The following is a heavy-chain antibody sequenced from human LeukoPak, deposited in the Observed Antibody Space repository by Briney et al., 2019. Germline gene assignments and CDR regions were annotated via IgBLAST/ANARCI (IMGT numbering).Heavy chain of an antibody. CDR2: INPNSGGT. CDR1: GYTFTGYY. D-gene: IGHD3-3*01. V-gene: IGHV1-2*02. J-gene: IGHJ5*02. Sequence: ASVTVSCTASGYTFTGYYMHWVRPAPGQGREWMGWINPNSGGTNYAQKFQGRVTMTRDTSISTAYMELSRLRSDDTAVYYCARDHPLYYDFWSGYSFDPWGQGTLVTVSS. CDR3: ARDHPLYYDFWSGYSFDP.